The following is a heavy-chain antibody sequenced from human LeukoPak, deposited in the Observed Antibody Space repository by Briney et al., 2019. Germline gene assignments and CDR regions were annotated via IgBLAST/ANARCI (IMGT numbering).Heavy chain of an antibody. J-gene: IGHJ4*02. V-gene: IGHV3-66*01. CDR3: AGSLAYCGGDCRLGDY. D-gene: IGHD2-21*02. CDR2: VNTVDTT. CDR1: GFTVSNNY. Sequence: GGSLRLPCAASGFTVSNNYMGWVRQAPAKGLEWVSVVNTVDTTYYADSVRGRFTISRDSSENTLYLQMNSLRVEDTAVYYCAGSLAYCGGDCRLGDYWGQGTLVTVSS.